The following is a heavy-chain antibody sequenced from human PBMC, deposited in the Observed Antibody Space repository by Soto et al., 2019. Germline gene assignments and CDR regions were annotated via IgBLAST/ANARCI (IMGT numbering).Heavy chain of an antibody. Sequence: EVQLLESGGDLLQPGGPLRLSCAASGFTFTSYAMSWIRQAPGKGLEWVSAITGGGDNTYYADSVKGRFTISRDNSKNTLYLQMNSLRAEDTAFYYCTQDGGSRDWLTVNWGQGTLVTVSS. D-gene: IGHD3-9*01. V-gene: IGHV3-23*01. CDR1: GFTFTSYA. CDR3: TQDGGSRDWLTVN. J-gene: IGHJ4*02. CDR2: ITGGGDNT.